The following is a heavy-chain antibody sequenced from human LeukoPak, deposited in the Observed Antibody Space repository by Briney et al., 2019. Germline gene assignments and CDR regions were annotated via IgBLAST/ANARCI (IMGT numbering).Heavy chain of an antibody. Sequence: GGSLRLSCVASGYTFSSYSINWVRHAPGKGLEWVSSISVRSNYIYYADSVRGRFSISRDDARDSLYLQVNSLRAEDTAVYFCVRLRRNSDTSGFYYYYDFWGQGTLVTVSS. CDR3: VRLRRNSDTSGFYYYYDF. CDR1: GYTFSSYS. V-gene: IGHV3-21*01. CDR2: ISVRSNYI. J-gene: IGHJ4*02. D-gene: IGHD3-22*01.